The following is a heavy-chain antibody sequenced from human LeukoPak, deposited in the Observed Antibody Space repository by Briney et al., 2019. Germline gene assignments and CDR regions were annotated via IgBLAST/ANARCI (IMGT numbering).Heavy chain of an antibody. D-gene: IGHD3-22*01. CDR2: MNIDGSEK. V-gene: IGHV3-7*01. J-gene: IGHJ4*02. CDR3: ARDSDSSGHYYMDYFDY. Sequence: GGSLRLSCAASGFTFSSYWMGWVRQAPGKRLEWLANMNIDGSEKYYADSVKGRFTISRDNAWNSLYLQMNSLRAEDTAVYYCARDSDSSGHYYMDYFDYWGQGALVTVSS. CDR1: GFTFSSYW.